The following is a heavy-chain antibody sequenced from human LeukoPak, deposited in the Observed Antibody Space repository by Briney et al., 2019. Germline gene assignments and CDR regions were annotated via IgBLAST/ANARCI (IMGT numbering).Heavy chain of an antibody. CDR1: GGSISSYD. Sequence: SETLSLTCTVSGGSISSYDWSRIRQPPGKGLEWIGYIYYSVSTNYNPSLKSRVTISVDTSKNRFSLKLSSVTAADTAVYYCARAVWFGESVGYYYYMDVWGKGTTVTISS. D-gene: IGHD3-10*01. CDR3: ARAVWFGESVGYYYYMDV. V-gene: IGHV4-59*01. CDR2: IYYSVST. J-gene: IGHJ6*03.